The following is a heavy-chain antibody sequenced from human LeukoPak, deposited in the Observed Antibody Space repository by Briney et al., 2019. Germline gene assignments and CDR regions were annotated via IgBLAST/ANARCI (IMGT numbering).Heavy chain of an antibody. Sequence: PGGSLRLSCAASGFTFSSYWMSWVRQAPGKGLEWVANIKQDGSEEYYVDSVKGRFTISRDNAKNSLYLQMNSLRAEDTAVYYCVSQGSSGSYYYYYMDVWGKGTTVTVSS. J-gene: IGHJ6*03. CDR2: IKQDGSEE. D-gene: IGHD6-6*01. CDR1: GFTFSSYW. CDR3: VSQGSSGSYYYYYMDV. V-gene: IGHV3-7*01.